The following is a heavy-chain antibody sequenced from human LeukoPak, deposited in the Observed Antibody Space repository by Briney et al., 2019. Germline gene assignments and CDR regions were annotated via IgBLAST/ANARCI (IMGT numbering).Heavy chain of an antibody. J-gene: IGHJ4*02. V-gene: IGHV3-7*01. Sequence: PGGSLRLSYAASGFTFSGYWMSWVRQAPGKGLEWVANIKQDGSEKYYVDSVKGRFTISRDNAKNSLYLQMNSLRAEDTAVYYCARDLGAAAGVDYWGQGTLVTVSS. CDR2: IKQDGSEK. CDR1: GFTFSGYW. D-gene: IGHD6-13*01. CDR3: ARDLGAAAGVDY.